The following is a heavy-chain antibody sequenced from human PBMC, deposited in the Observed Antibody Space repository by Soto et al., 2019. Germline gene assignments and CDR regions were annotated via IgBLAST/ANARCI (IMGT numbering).Heavy chain of an antibody. CDR1: RFTLTELS. Sequence: APLNVSCKVSRFTLTELSMHWVRHAPGKGLEWMGGFDPEDGETIYAQKFQGRVTMTEDTSTDTAYMELSRMRTEDTAVYYCVTDIIAAAGTPAFDIWGQGTLVTVSS. CDR2: FDPEDGET. J-gene: IGHJ3*02. CDR3: VTDIIAAAGTPAFDI. D-gene: IGHD6-13*01. V-gene: IGHV1-24*01.